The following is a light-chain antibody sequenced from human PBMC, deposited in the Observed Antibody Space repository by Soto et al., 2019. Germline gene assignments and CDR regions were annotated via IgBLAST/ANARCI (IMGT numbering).Light chain of an antibody. CDR1: ELSKQY. Sequence: YALAHTPSVSLSPGQTARITCSGDELSKQYVYWYQQKPGQAPVLVIYKDSERASGIPERFSASSSGTTVTLTISGVRAEDEADYYCQSSDDTGNYYLFGTGTKVTV. CDR3: QSSDDTGNYYL. CDR2: KDS. J-gene: IGLJ1*01. V-gene: IGLV3-25*02.